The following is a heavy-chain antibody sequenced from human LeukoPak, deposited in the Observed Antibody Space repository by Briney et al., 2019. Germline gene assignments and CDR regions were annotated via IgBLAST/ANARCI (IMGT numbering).Heavy chain of an antibody. V-gene: IGHV4-34*01. CDR2: INHSGST. CDR3: ARENCSSTSCYLNAFDI. CDR1: GGSFSGYY. Sequence: SETLSLTCAVYGGSFSGYYWSWIRQPPGKGLEWIGEINHSGSTNYNPSLKSRVTISVDTSKNQFSLKLSSVTAADTAVYYCARENCSSTSCYLNAFDIWGQGTMVTVSS. J-gene: IGHJ3*02. D-gene: IGHD2-2*01.